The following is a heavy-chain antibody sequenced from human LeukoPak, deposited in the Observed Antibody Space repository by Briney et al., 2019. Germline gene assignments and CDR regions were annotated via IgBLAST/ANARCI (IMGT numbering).Heavy chain of an antibody. V-gene: IGHV3-74*01. CDR2: IRPDGSAT. D-gene: IGHD6-13*01. CDR1: GFTFTNHG. J-gene: IGHJ4*02. CDR3: ARVPAAAPGQGIDY. Sequence: GGSLRLSCAASGFTFTNHGMHWVRQAPGKGLVWVSRIRPDGSATSYAESVKGRLTISRDNAKNTVYLQVNSLRAEDTAVYYCARVPAAAPGQGIDYWGQGTLVTVSS.